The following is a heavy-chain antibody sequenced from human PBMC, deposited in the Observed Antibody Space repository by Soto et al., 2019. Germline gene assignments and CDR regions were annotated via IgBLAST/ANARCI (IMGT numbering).Heavy chain of an antibody. Sequence: QVQLQESGPGLVKPSQTLSLTCTVSGGSISSGDYYWSWIRQSPGKGLEWIGHIYDRGSTYSNPSLNSRVCILVAPTQSKFSLNLHTVTAADTPENYCARGQSGDKVDYWGRGALVTVSS. V-gene: IGHV4-30-4*01. D-gene: IGHD7-27*01. J-gene: IGHJ4*02. CDR2: IYDRGST. CDR1: GGSISSGDYY. CDR3: ARGQSGDKVDY.